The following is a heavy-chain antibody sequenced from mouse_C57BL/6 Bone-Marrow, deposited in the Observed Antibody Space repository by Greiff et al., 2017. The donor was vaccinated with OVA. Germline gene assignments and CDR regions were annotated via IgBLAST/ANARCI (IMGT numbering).Heavy chain of an antibody. V-gene: IGHV1-69*01. D-gene: IGHD1-1*01. Sequence: QVQLQQPGAELVMPGASVKLSCKASGYTFTSYWMHWLKQRPGQGLEWIGEIDPSDSYTNYNQKFKGKSTLTVDKSSSTAYMQLSSLTSEDSAVYYCARDYYYFDYWGQGTTLTVSS. CDR1: GYTFTSYW. J-gene: IGHJ2*01. CDR2: IDPSDSYT. CDR3: ARDYYYFDY.